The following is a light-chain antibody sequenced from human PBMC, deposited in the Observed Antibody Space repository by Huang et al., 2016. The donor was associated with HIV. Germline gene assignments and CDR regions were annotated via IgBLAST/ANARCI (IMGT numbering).Light chain of an antibody. V-gene: IGKV1-5*03. J-gene: IGKJ4*01. CDR2: KAS. Sequence: DIQMTQSPSTLSASLGDRVTITCRASQSISSWLAWCQQKPGKAPKLLIYKASGLESGVPSRFSGSGSGTEFTLTISSLQPDDFATYYCQQYTSYPFTFGGGTKVEI. CDR3: QQYTSYPFT. CDR1: QSISSW.